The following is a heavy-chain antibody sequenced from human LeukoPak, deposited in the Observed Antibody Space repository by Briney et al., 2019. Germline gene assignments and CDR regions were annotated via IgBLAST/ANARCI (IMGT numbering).Heavy chain of an antibody. Sequence: GGSLRLSCAASGFTFSSFAMHWVRQAPGKGLEWVAVISYDGSNMYYADSVKGRFTISRDNAKNALYLQMNSLRAEDTAVYYCAKDLHYGSADYWGQGTLVTVSS. V-gene: IGHV3-30*04. CDR2: ISYDGSNM. D-gene: IGHD3-10*01. J-gene: IGHJ4*02. CDR3: AKDLHYGSADY. CDR1: GFTFSSFA.